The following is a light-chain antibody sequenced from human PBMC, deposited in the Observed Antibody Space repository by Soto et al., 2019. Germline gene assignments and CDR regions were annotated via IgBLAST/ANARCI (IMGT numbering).Light chain of an antibody. J-gene: IGKJ1*01. Sequence: DVVMTQSPLSLPVTLGQPASISCRSSQSLIHSDGSTYLSWFQHRPARSPRRLIYEVSDRDSGVPDRFCGSGSGTDFTLKISRVEAEDVGVYYCMQGTHWPWTFGQGTEVEIK. CDR1: QSLIHSDGSTY. V-gene: IGKV2-30*02. CDR2: EVS. CDR3: MQGTHWPWT.